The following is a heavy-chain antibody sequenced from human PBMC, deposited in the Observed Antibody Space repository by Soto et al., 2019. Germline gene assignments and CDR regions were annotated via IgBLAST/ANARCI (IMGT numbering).Heavy chain of an antibody. CDR2: IYHSGST. J-gene: IGHJ6*03. Sequence: QVQLQESGPGLLKPSETLSLTCAVSGGSISGYYWSWIRQPPGKGLEWIGYIYHSGSTNYNPSLKSIVAISADTSNTLFPLTLTSVNAADTAVYYGARLGDRPLYVGYYYYYMDVWGKGTPVTVSS. D-gene: IGHD3-16*01. CDR3: ARLGDRPLYVGYYYYYMDV. CDR1: GGSISGYY. V-gene: IGHV4-59*08.